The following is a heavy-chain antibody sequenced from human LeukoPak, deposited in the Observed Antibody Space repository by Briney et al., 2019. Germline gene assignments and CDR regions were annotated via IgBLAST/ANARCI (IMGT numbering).Heavy chain of an antibody. CDR1: GFTFGDYA. V-gene: IGHV3-49*03. CDR2: IRSKAYGGTT. CDR3: TRGDIVVVPAAQSYYYYMDV. J-gene: IGHJ6*03. Sequence: GGSLRLSCTASGFTFGDYAMSWFRQAPGKGLEWVGFIRSKAYGGTTEYAASVKGRFTISRDDSKSIAYLQMNSLKTEDTAVYYCTRGDIVVVPAAQSYYYYMDVWGKGTTVTVSS. D-gene: IGHD2-2*01.